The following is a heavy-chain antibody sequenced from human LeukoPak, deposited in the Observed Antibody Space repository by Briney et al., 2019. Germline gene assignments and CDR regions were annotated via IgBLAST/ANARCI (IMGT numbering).Heavy chain of an antibody. J-gene: IGHJ4*02. CDR2: IYTSGST. Sequence: SETLSLTCTVSGGSISSGSYYWSWIRQPAGKGLEWIGRIYTSGSTNYNPSLKSRVTISVDTSKNQFSLKLSSVTAADTAVYYCARVSRIGVDYWGQGTLVTVSS. CDR1: GGSISSGSYY. D-gene: IGHD3-16*01. CDR3: ARVSRIGVDY. V-gene: IGHV4-61*02.